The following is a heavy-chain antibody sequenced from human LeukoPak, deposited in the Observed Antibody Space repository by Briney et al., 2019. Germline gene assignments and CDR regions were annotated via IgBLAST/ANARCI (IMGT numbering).Heavy chain of an antibody. J-gene: IGHJ5*02. V-gene: IGHV4-61*05. D-gene: IGHD1-26*01. CDR2: IYYSGST. CDR1: GGSISSSSYY. CDR3: ARQQVSGSPPGWFDP. Sequence: SETLSLTCTVSGGSISSSSYYWSWIRQPPGKGLEWIGYIYYSGSTNYNPSLKSRVTISVDTSKNQFSLKLSSVTAADTAVYYCARQQVSGSPPGWFDPWGQGTLVTVSS.